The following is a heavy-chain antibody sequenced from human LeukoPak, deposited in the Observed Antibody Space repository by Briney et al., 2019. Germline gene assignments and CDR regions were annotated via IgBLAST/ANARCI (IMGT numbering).Heavy chain of an antibody. J-gene: IGHJ5*02. V-gene: IGHV1-46*01. Sequence: ASVKVSCKASGYTFTSYYMYWVRQAPGQGLEWMGLINPGGGSTNYAQKFQGRVTVTRDMSTSTVYMELSSLRSDDTAVYYCARGVHVRKYDSNHNCFDPWGQGTLVTASS. CDR2: INPGGGST. D-gene: IGHD3-22*01. CDR3: ARGVHVRKYDSNHNCFDP. CDR1: GYTFTSYY.